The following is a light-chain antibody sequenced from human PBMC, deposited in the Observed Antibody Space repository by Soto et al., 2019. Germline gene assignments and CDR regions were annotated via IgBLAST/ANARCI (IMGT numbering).Light chain of an antibody. CDR1: SSNIGAGYD. V-gene: IGLV1-40*01. J-gene: IGLJ2*01. CDR2: GNT. CDR3: QSYDSSLSGVV. Sequence: QSVLTQPPSVSGAPGQRVTISCTGSSSNIGAGYDVHWYQQLPGTAPKLLIYGNTIRPSGVPDRFSGSRSGTSASLAITGLLADDEAAYHCQSYDSSLSGVVFGGGTKLTVL.